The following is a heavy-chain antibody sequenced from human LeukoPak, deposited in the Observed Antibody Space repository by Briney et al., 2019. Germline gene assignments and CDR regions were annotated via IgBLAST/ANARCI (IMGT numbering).Heavy chain of an antibody. CDR1: GGSISSYY. Sequence: SETLSLTCTVSGGSISSYYWSWIRQPPGKGLEWIGYIYYSGSTNYNPSLKSRVTISVDTSKNQFSLKLSSVTAADTAVCYCARVNVYYYDSSGDAFDIWGQGTMVTVSS. V-gene: IGHV4-59*01. J-gene: IGHJ3*02. D-gene: IGHD3-22*01. CDR3: ARVNVYYYDSSGDAFDI. CDR2: IYYSGST.